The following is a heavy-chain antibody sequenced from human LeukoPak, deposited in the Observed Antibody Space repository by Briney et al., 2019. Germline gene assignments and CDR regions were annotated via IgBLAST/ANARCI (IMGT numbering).Heavy chain of an antibody. CDR1: GYTFTGYY. Sequence: ASVKVSCKASGYTFTGYYMHWVRQAPGQGLEWMGWINPNSGGTNYAQKFQGRVTMTRDTSISTAYMELSRLRPDDTAVYYCARDLRGYDFPPVYWGQGTLVTVSS. CDR3: ARDLRGYDFPPVY. J-gene: IGHJ4*02. CDR2: INPNSGGT. D-gene: IGHD5-12*01. V-gene: IGHV1-2*02.